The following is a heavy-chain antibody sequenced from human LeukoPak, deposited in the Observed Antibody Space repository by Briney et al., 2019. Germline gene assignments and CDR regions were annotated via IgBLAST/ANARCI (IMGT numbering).Heavy chain of an antibody. V-gene: IGHV3-23*01. J-gene: IGHJ3*02. CDR3: AKGTLYYDILTGYYVENDAFDM. CDR2: ISGSGGST. CDR1: GFTFSSYD. Sequence: GGSLRLSCAASGFTFSSYDMSWVRQAPGKGLERVSVISGSGGSTYYGDSVKGRFTISRGNSKNMLYLQMNSLRADDTAVYYCAKGTLYYDILTGYYVENDAFDMWGQGTMVTVSS. D-gene: IGHD3-9*01.